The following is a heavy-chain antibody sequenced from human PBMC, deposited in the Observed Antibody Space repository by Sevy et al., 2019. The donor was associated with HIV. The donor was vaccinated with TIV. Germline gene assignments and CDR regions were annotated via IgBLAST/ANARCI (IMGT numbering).Heavy chain of an antibody. CDR2: ISSSSSYI. CDR1: GFTFSSYS. D-gene: IGHD6-19*01. V-gene: IGHV3-21*01. Sequence: GGSLRLSCAASGFTFSSYSMNWVRQAPGKGLEWVSSISSSSSYIYYADSVKGRFTISRDNAKNSLYLQMNSLRAEDTAGYYWGRVPGVAGPNYFYYIGVWGKGTTVTVSS. J-gene: IGHJ6*03. CDR3: GRVPGVAGPNYFYYIGV.